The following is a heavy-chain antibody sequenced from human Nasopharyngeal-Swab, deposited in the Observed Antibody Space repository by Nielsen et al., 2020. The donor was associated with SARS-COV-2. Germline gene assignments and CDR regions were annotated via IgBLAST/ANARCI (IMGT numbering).Heavy chain of an antibody. Sequence: SVKVSCKASGGTFSSYAISWVRQAPGQGLEWMGGIIPIFGTANYAQEFQGRVTITADESTSTAYMELSSLRSEDTAVYYCAGATIFGVVIIGPTTGMDVWGKGTTVTVSS. D-gene: IGHD3-3*01. CDR1: GGTFSSYA. J-gene: IGHJ6*04. V-gene: IGHV1-69*13. CDR3: AGATIFGVVIIGPTTGMDV. CDR2: IIPIFGTA.